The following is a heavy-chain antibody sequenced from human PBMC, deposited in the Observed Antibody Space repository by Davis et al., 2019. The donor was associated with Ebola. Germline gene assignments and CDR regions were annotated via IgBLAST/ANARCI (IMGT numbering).Heavy chain of an antibody. CDR1: GFRFSTYT. D-gene: IGHD3-16*01. Sequence: PGGSLRLSCSASGFRFSTYTMNWVRQAPGKGLEWISYISSSSTNIYYADSVKGRFTISRDNMKNVLYLQMSGLRPEDTAFYFCARDAAAVSGVLAWGPKKIQYHYYAMDVWGQGTTVTVSS. J-gene: IGHJ6*02. CDR3: ARDAAAVSGVLAWGPKKIQYHYYAMDV. V-gene: IGHV3-48*04. CDR2: ISSSSTNI.